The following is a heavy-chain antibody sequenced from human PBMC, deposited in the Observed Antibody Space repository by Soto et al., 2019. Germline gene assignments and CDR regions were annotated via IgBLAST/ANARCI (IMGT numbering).Heavy chain of an antibody. V-gene: IGHV1-69*06. CDR2: IIPIFGTA. Sequence: QVQLVQSGAEVKKPGSSVKVSCKASGGTFSSYAISWVRQAPGQGLECMGGIIPIFGTANYAQKFQGRVTITADKSTSTAYMELSSLRSEDTAVYYCARDRSPEVVTHYYYSGMDVWGQGPTVTVSS. CDR3: ARDRSPEVVTHYYYSGMDV. D-gene: IGHD2-15*01. CDR1: GGTFSSYA. J-gene: IGHJ6*02.